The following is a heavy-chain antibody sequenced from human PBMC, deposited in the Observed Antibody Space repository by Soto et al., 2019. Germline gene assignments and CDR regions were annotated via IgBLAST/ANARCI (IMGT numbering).Heavy chain of an antibody. CDR1: GGSFSGYY. Sequence: QVQLQQWGAGLLKPSETLSLTCAVSGGSFSGYYWSWIRQPPGKGLEWIGEINHSGSTNYNPSLKGRVTISVDTSKNKFSLKLSSVTAADTAVYYCARIGGGYSSSWQNFDYWGQGTLVTVSS. CDR2: INHSGST. CDR3: ARIGGGYSSSWQNFDY. D-gene: IGHD6-13*01. J-gene: IGHJ4*02. V-gene: IGHV4-34*01.